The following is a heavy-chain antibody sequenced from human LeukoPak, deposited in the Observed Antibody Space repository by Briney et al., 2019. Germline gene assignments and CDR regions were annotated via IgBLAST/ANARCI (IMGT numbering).Heavy chain of an antibody. V-gene: IGHV3-74*01. CDR2: VKSDGSTI. CDR1: GFTFSNYW. Sequence: GGSLRLSCAASGFTFSNYWMHWVRQAPGKGLVWVSRVKSDGSTISYSDSVKGRFTISRDNAKNSLYLQMNSLRAEDTAVYYCARGLADAFDIWGQGTMVTVSS. J-gene: IGHJ3*02. CDR3: ARGLADAFDI.